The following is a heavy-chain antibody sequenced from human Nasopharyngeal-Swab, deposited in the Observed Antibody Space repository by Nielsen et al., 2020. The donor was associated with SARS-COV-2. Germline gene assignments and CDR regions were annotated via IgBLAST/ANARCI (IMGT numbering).Heavy chain of an antibody. Sequence: WIRQPPGKGLEWVGRIKSKTDGGSTDYAAPVKGRFTISRDDSKNTLYLQMNSLKTEDTAVYYYTTDLMVRGVFPLLYYYYGMDVWGQGTTVTVSS. CDR2: IKSKTDGGST. J-gene: IGHJ6*02. V-gene: IGHV3-15*01. D-gene: IGHD3-10*01. CDR3: TTDLMVRGVFPLLYYYYGMDV.